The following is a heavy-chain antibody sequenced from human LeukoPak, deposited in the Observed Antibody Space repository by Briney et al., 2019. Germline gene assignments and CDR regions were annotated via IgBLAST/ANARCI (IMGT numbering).Heavy chain of an antibody. V-gene: IGHV1-46*01. J-gene: IGHJ4*02. D-gene: IGHD6-19*01. CDR3: ASGYSSGWYEGYY. CDR2: INPSGGST. CDR1: GYTFTSYY. Sequence: ASVKVSCKASGYTFTSYYMHWVRQAPGQGLEWMGIINPSGGSTSYAQKFQDRVTMTRDMSTSTVYMELSSLRSEDTAVYYCASGYSSGWYEGYYWGQGTLVTVSS.